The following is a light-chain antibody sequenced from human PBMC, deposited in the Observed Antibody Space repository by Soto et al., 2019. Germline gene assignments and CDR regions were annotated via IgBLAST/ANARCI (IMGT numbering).Light chain of an antibody. J-gene: IGKJ3*01. CDR3: QQYGSSPFT. CDR1: QSVSSSY. CDR2: GAS. Sequence: EIVLTQSPGTLSLSPGERATLSCRASQSVSSSYLAWYQQKPGQTPRLLFYGASSRATGIPDRFSGSGSGTDFTLTISRLEPEDFAVYYCQQYGSSPFTFGPGPKVDI. V-gene: IGKV3-20*01.